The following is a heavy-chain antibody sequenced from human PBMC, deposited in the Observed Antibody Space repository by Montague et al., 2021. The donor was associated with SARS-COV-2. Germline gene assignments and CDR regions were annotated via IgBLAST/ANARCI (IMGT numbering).Heavy chain of an antibody. CDR1: GFTFSSYS. J-gene: IGHJ6*02. CDR2: ISSSSSYI. CDR3: ARDPLDYGLWSSGSYYNAYYYYYGMDV. D-gene: IGHD3-10*01. Sequence: SLRLSCAASGFTFSSYSMNWVRQAPGKGLEWVSSISSSSSYIYYADSVKGRFTISRDNAKNSLYLQMNSQRAEDTAVYYCARDPLDYGLWSSGSYYNAYYYYYGMDVWGQGTTVTVSS. V-gene: IGHV3-21*01.